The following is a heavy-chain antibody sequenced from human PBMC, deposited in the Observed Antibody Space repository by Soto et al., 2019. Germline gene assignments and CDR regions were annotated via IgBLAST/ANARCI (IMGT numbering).Heavy chain of an antibody. D-gene: IGHD5-18*01. CDR2: IYYSGST. J-gene: IGHJ4*02. V-gene: IGHV4-59*08. CDR1: GGSISSYY. CDR3: ARHYGYGYARD. Sequence: QVQLQESGPGLVKPSETLSLTCTVSGGSISSYYWSWIRQPPGKGLEWIGYIYYSGSTNYNPSLKSRVTISVDTSKNQFSLKLSSVTAEDTAVYYCARHYGYGYARDWGQGTLVTVSS.